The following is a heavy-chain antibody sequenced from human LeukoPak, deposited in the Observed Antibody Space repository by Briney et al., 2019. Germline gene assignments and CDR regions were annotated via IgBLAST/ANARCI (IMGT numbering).Heavy chain of an antibody. CDR3: ASTLLWSRTDV. Sequence: GGSLRLSCAASGFTFSSYWMHWVRQASGKGLVWVSRINSDGSSTNYADSVKGRFTISRDNAKNTLYLQMNSLRAEDTAVYYCASTLLWSRTDVWGKGTTVTVSS. D-gene: IGHD3-10*01. J-gene: IGHJ6*04. CDR2: INSDGSST. CDR1: GFTFSSYW. V-gene: IGHV3-74*01.